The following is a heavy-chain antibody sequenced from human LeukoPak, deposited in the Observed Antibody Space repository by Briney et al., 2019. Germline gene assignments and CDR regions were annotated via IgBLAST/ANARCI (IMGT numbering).Heavy chain of an antibody. V-gene: IGHV4-34*01. D-gene: IGHD5-18*01. CDR1: GGSFSGYY. J-gene: IGHJ4*02. Sequence: PSETLSLTCAVYGGSFSGYYWSWIRQPPGKGLEWIGEINHSGSTNYNPSLKSRVTISVDTSKNQFSLKLSSVTAADTAVYYCARGAGGYSYGFSRGRKQYYFDYWGQGTLVTVSS. CDR2: INHSGST. CDR3: ARGAGGYSYGFSRGRKQYYFDY.